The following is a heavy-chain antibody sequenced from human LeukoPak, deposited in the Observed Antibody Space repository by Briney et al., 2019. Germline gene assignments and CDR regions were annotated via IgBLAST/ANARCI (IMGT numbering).Heavy chain of an antibody. J-gene: IGHJ4*02. V-gene: IGHV1-46*01. CDR3: ARGGSSSWYPFDY. CDR2: INPSGGRT. D-gene: IGHD6-13*01. Sequence: GASVKVSCKASGYTFTSYYIHWVRQAPGQGPGGRGIINPSGGRTSYPQKFQGRVTMTRDMSTSTVYMEPSSLRSEDTAVYYCARGGSSSWYPFDYWGQGTLVTVSS. CDR1: GYTFTSYY.